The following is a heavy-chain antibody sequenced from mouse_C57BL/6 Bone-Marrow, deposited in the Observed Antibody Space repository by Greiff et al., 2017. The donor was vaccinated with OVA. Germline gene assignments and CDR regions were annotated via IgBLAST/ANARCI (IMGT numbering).Heavy chain of an antibody. CDR3: TPCGPGFAY. Sequence: DVQLVESGAELVRPGASVKLSCTASGFNIKDDYMHWVKQRPEQGLEWVGWIDPENGDTEYASKFQGKATITADTSSNTAYLQLSSLTSEDTAVYYCTPCGPGFAYWGQGTLVTVSA. CDR2: IDPENGDT. J-gene: IGHJ3*01. CDR1: GFNIKDDY. V-gene: IGHV14-4*01.